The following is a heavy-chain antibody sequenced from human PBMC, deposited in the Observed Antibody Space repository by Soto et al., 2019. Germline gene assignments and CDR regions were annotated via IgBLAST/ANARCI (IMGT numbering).Heavy chain of an antibody. D-gene: IGHD4-17*01. V-gene: IGHV4-59*01. Sequence: SETLSLTCTVSGGSISSYYWSWIRQPPGKGLEWIGYIYYSGSTNYNPSLKSRVTISVDTSKNQFSLKLSSVTAADTAVYYCARGLEYGPVLWFDPWGQGTLVTVSS. CDR1: GGSISSYY. J-gene: IGHJ5*02. CDR3: ARGLEYGPVLWFDP. CDR2: IYYSGST.